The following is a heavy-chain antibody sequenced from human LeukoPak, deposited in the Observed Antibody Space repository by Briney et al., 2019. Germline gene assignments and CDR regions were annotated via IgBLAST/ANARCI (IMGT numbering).Heavy chain of an antibody. J-gene: IGHJ4*02. CDR1: GYTFTGYY. V-gene: IGHV1-2*02. CDR2: INPNSGAT. D-gene: IGHD3-10*01. Sequence: GASVKVSCKASGYTFTGYYIHWVRQAPGQGLEWMGWINPNSGATNYAQKFQGRVTMTRDTPINTAYMELSSLISDDTAVHYCARVGLYGSGSYLVYWGQGTLVTVSS. CDR3: ARVGLYGSGSYLVY.